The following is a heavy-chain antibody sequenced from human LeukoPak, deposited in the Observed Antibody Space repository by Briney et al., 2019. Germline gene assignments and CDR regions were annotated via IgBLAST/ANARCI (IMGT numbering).Heavy chain of an antibody. CDR1: GGSISSYY. CDR2: IYTSGST. Sequence: SEALSHTCTVSGGSISSYYWSWIRQPAGKGLEWIGRIYTSGSTNYNPSLKSRVTMSVDTSKNQFSLKLSSVTAADTAVYYCARGRYSGYDYYYYYMDVWGKGTTVTVSS. V-gene: IGHV4-4*07. D-gene: IGHD5-12*01. CDR3: ARGRYSGYDYYYYYMDV. J-gene: IGHJ6*03.